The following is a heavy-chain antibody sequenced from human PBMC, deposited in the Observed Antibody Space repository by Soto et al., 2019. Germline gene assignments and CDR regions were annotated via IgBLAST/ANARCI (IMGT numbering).Heavy chain of an antibody. J-gene: IGHJ6*02. CDR1: GDSGFSFSSYG. Sequence: VQLVESGGGVVQPGRCLRLSCAASGDSGFSFSSYGFHWVRQAPGKGLEWVAVISYDGTNRHFAESIKGRFSVSRDNAMLTVDLQMNSLRPEDTAIYYCAKDRMVRSYFYGMDVWGQGTTVTVSS. CDR3: AKDRMVRSYFYGMDV. V-gene: IGHV3-30*18. D-gene: IGHD5-18*01. CDR2: ISYDGTNR.